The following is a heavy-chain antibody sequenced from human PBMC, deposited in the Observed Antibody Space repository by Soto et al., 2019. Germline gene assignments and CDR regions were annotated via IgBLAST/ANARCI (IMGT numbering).Heavy chain of an antibody. CDR3: ARIRDYYASPITIRPWFDP. Sequence: SETLSLTCTVSGGSISSYYWSWIRQPPGKGLEWVGYIYYSGNTNYNPSLKSRVTISVDTSKNQFSLKLSSLTAADTAVYYCARIRDYYASPITIRPWFDPWGQGTLVTVSS. D-gene: IGHD3-16*01. CDR1: GGSISSYY. J-gene: IGHJ5*02. CDR2: IYYSGNT. V-gene: IGHV4-59*01.